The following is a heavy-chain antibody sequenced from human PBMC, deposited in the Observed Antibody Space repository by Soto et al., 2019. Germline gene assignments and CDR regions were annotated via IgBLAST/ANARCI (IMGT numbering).Heavy chain of an antibody. CDR1: GGSFGGYY. D-gene: IGHD6-13*01. CDR3: TRGGGPSSSYFWFDS. CDR2: VNYSGRP. J-gene: IGHJ5*01. Sequence: QVHLQQWGAELLRPSETLSLTCGISGGSFGGYYWTWIRQPPGKGLEWIGEVNYSGRPNYNPSLKSRVTVSLDMTNNSFSLTLNSVTAADTAFYYCTRGGGPSSSYFWFDSWGQGPLVTVSS. V-gene: IGHV4-34*02.